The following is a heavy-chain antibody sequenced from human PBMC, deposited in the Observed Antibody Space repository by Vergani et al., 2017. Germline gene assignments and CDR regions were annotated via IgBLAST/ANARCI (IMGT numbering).Heavy chain of an antibody. CDR3: ATPQTGTTGGMEV. CDR2: VDPEDGET. D-gene: IGHD4-17*01. J-gene: IGHJ6*02. Sequence: EVQLVQSGAEVKKPGATMKISCKVSGYTFTDHYMHWVKQAPGKGLEWMGLVDPEDGETIYAEKFKGRVTIAADTSTDTVHLELSSLRSEDTAVYYCATPQTGTTGGMEVWGQGTTVIVSS. CDR1: GYTFTDHY. V-gene: IGHV1-69-2*01.